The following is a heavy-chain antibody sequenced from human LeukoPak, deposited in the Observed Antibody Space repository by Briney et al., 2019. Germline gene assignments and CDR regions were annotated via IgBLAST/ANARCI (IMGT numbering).Heavy chain of an antibody. D-gene: IGHD1-26*01. V-gene: IGHV4-4*02. CDR3: ASSMPPGSYVDAFDI. CDR1: GGSISSSNW. Sequence: SETLSLTCAVSGGSISSSNWWSWVRQPPGKGLEWIGEIYHSGSANYNPSLKSRVTISVDKSKNQFSLKLGSVTAADTAVYYCASSMPPGSYVDAFDIWGQGTMVTVSS. J-gene: IGHJ3*02. CDR2: IYHSGSA.